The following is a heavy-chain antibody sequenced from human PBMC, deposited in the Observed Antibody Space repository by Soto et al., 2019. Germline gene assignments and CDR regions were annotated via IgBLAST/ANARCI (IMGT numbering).Heavy chain of an antibody. D-gene: IGHD4-17*01. Sequence: PGGSLRLSCAASGFTFSSYGMHWVRQAPGKGLEWVAVISYDGSNKYYADSVKGRFTISRDNSKNTLYLQMNSLRAEDTAVYYCAKKPNPYGDYRQSDYWGQGTLVTVSS. J-gene: IGHJ4*02. V-gene: IGHV3-30*18. CDR3: AKKPNPYGDYRQSDY. CDR2: ISYDGSNK. CDR1: GFTFSSYG.